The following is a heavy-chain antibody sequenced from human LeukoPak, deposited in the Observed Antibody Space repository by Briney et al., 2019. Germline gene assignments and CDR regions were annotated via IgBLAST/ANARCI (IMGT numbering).Heavy chain of an antibody. CDR1: GFTFSSYG. J-gene: IGHJ4*02. V-gene: IGHV3-30*02. CDR2: IRYDGSNK. CDR3: ASVSPTVTTGLDY. Sequence: PGGSLRLSCAASGFTFSSYGMHWVRQAPGKGLEWVAFIRYDGSNKYYADSVKGRFTISRDNSKNTLYLQMNSLRAEDTAVYYCASVSPTVTTGLDYWGQGTLVTVSS. D-gene: IGHD4-17*01.